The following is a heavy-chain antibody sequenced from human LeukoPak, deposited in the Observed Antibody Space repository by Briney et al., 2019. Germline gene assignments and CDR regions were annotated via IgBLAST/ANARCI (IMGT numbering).Heavy chain of an antibody. Sequence: PGGSLRLSCAASGFTFSHYYMTWVRQAPGKGLEWVSSISGSSGYIFYADSVKGRFTISRDNAKNSLYLQMNSLRAEDTAVYYCATSSSWSWWFDPWGQGTLVTVSS. V-gene: IGHV3-21*01. J-gene: IGHJ5*02. D-gene: IGHD6-13*01. CDR1: GFTFSHYY. CDR3: ATSSSWSWWFDP. CDR2: ISGSSGYI.